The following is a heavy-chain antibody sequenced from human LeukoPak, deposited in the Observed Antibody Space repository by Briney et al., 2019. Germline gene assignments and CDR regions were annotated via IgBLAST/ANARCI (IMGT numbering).Heavy chain of an antibody. CDR2: IRSKAHSYAT. Sequence: GRSLRLSWAASGFTFSGSSMHWVRQASGKGLEWVGRIRSKAHSYATAYAASVKGRFTISRDDSKNTAYLQMNSLKSDDTAVYYCTRPPRNDYNDAFDIWGQGTMVTVSS. V-gene: IGHV3-73*01. D-gene: IGHD5-24*01. J-gene: IGHJ3*02. CDR3: TRPPRNDYNDAFDI. CDR1: GFTFSGSS.